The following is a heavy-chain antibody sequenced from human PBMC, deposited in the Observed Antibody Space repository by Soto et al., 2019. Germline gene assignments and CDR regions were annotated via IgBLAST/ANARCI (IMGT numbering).Heavy chain of an antibody. CDR3: TTDSADIVVVPATFGMDV. CDR2: IKSKTDGGTT. V-gene: IGHV3-15*01. Sequence: GGYLKLSRAASGFTFSNAWMSWVRQAPGKGLEWVGRIKSKTDGGTTDYAAPVKGRFTISRDDSKNTLYLQMNSLKTEDTAVYHCTTDSADIVVVPATFGMDVWGQGTTVTVSS. CDR1: GFTFSNAW. J-gene: IGHJ6*02. D-gene: IGHD2-2*01.